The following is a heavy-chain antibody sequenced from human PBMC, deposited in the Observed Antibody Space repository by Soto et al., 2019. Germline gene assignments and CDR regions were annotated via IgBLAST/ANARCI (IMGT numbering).Heavy chain of an antibody. V-gene: IGHV1-69*13. J-gene: IGHJ4*02. D-gene: IGHD5-12*01. Sequence: SVKVSCKASGGTFSSYAISWVRQAPGQGLEWMGGIIPIFGTANYAQKFQGRVTITADESTSTAYTELSSLRSEDTAVYYCASIDPSGLPYFDYWGQGTLGTVSS. CDR3: ASIDPSGLPYFDY. CDR2: IIPIFGTA. CDR1: GGTFSSYA.